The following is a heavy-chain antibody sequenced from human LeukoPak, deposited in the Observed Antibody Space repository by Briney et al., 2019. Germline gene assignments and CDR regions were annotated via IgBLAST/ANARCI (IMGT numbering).Heavy chain of an antibody. Sequence: GGSLRLSCAASGFIFSNYWMSWLRQAPGKGLEWVANIYKDGSEKYYLESMKGRIRICRDKGQNSLYLQMDCLRVEDTAVYYCVIYSGGSYSGYNYWGQASLVTVPS. CDR1: GFIFSNYW. V-gene: IGHV3-7*01. J-gene: IGHJ4*02. CDR3: VIYSGGSYSGYNY. D-gene: IGHD6-19*01. CDR2: IYKDGSEK.